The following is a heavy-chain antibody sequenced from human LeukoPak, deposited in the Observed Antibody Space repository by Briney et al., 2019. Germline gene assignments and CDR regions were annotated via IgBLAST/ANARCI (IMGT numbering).Heavy chain of an antibody. V-gene: IGHV4-61*02. Sequence: SETLSLTCTVSGGSISSSSYYWGWIRQPAGKGLEWIGRIYTSGSTNYNPSLKSRVTMSVDTSKNQFSLKLSSVTAADTAVYYCARDLRLLSFDYWGQGTLVTVSS. CDR1: GGSISSSSYY. D-gene: IGHD2-15*01. CDR2: IYTSGST. CDR3: ARDLRLLSFDY. J-gene: IGHJ4*02.